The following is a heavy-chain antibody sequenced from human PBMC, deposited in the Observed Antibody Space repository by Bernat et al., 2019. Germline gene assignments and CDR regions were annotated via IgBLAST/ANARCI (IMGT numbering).Heavy chain of an antibody. CDR3: ARGVVAATLDY. CDR1: GFTFDDYA. J-gene: IGHJ4*02. D-gene: IGHD2-15*01. CDR2: ISWNSGSI. V-gene: IGHV3-9*01. Sequence: EVQLVESGGGLVQPGRSLRLSCAASGFTFDDYAMHWVRQAPGKGLEWVSGISWNSGSIGYADSVKGRFTISRDNAKNSLYLQMNSLRAEDTAVYYCARGVVAATLDYWGQGTLVTVSS.